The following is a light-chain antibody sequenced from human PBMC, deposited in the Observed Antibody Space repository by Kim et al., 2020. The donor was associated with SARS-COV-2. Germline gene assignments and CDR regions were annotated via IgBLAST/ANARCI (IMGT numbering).Light chain of an antibody. V-gene: IGKV3-20*01. CDR2: GAS. Sequence: EIVLTQSPATLSLSPGERATLSCRASRSVTNRYLAWYQLRPGQAPRLLIFGASSRSTGIPDRFAGSGSGTDFTLTISRLEPEDFAVYYCQQYGDSMLTFGQGTRLEIK. CDR3: QQYGDSMLT. J-gene: IGKJ5*01. CDR1: RSVTNRY.